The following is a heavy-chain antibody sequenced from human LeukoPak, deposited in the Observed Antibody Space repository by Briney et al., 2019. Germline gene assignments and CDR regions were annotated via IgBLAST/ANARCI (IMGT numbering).Heavy chain of an antibody. Sequence: GGSLRLSCAASGFTFSSYAMHWVRQAPGKGLERVAVISYDGSNKYYADSVKGRFTISRDNSKNTLYLQMNSLRAEDTAVYYCAKDGDIVVVVAAEIDYWGQGTLVTVSS. CDR2: ISYDGSNK. CDR3: AKDGDIVVVVAAEIDY. V-gene: IGHV3-30*04. J-gene: IGHJ4*02. CDR1: GFTFSSYA. D-gene: IGHD2-15*01.